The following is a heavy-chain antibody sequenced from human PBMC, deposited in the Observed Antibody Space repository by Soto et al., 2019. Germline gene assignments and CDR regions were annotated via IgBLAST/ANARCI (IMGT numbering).Heavy chain of an antibody. CDR2: VRSKANIHAT. D-gene: IGHD5-12*01. Sequence: GGSLRLSCAASGFTFSGSDMRWARQASGKGLEWVGRVRSKANIHATEFAASVKGRFTISRDDSKNTVYLQMSSLRTEDTAVYYCTRQGPRDGYNWGFDFWGQGALVTVSS. V-gene: IGHV3-73*01. CDR3: TRQGPRDGYNWGFDF. J-gene: IGHJ4*02. CDR1: GFTFSGSD.